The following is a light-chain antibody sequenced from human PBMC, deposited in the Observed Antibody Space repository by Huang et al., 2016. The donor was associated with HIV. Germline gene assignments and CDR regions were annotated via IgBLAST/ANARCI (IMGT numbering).Light chain of an antibody. V-gene: IGKV3-11*01. Sequence: IVLTQTPASLSLSAGERATLSCRASQSVSHYLAWYQHKPGQPPRLLISGASRRATDIPARFNGSGSGTDFTLTISSLEAEDSALYYCQESDTWPRLTLGGGTKVEIK. J-gene: IGKJ4*01. CDR1: QSVSHY. CDR2: GAS. CDR3: QESDTWPRLT.